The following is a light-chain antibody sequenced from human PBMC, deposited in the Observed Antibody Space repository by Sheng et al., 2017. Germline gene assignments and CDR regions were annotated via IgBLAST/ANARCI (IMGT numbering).Light chain of an antibody. CDR2: GNN. CDR1: SSNIGAGHG. J-gene: IGLJ1*01. CDR3: AGWDDRLSGYV. Sequence: QSVVTQPPSVSGAPGQRVTISCTGSSSNIGAGHGVHWYQHLPGTAPKLLIYGNNNRPSGVPDRFSGSKSGTSASLAISGLRYEDEADYYCAGWDDRLSGYVFATGTKVTVL. V-gene: IGLV1-40*01.